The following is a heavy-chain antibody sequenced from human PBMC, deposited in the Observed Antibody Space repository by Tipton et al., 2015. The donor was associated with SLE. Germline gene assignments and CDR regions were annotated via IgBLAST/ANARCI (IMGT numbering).Heavy chain of an antibody. CDR3: AKDLRDWGSLGAFHI. Sequence: GSLRLSCIASGFAFNTYAVSWVRQAPGKGLEWVSLIYSGERSTYYADSVKGRFSISRDNSKNTLYLQMNSLRAEDTAIYYCAKDLRDWGSLGAFHIWGQGTMVTVSS. V-gene: IGHV3-23*03. J-gene: IGHJ3*02. D-gene: IGHD7-27*01. CDR1: GFAFNTYA. CDR2: IYSGERST.